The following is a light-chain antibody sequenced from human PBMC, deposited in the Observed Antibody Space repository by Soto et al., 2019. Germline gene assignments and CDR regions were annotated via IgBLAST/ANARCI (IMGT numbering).Light chain of an antibody. J-gene: IGLJ2*01. CDR2: GVS. CDR1: SSDVGAYDY. CDR3: CSSLGGSNMV. V-gene: IGLV2-8*01. Sequence: QSVLTQPPSASGSPGQSVTISCTGTSSDVGAYDYVSWYQQHPGKAPKLMIYGVSKWPPGVPDRFSGSKSGNTASLTASGLQDDDDADYYCCSSLGGSNMVFGGGTQLTVL.